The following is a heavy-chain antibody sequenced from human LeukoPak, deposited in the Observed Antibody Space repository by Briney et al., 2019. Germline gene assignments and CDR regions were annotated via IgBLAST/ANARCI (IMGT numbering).Heavy chain of an antibody. CDR2: ISGSGSGT. D-gene: IGHD5-12*01. V-gene: IGHV3-23*01. J-gene: IGHJ4*02. CDR3: AKRDSGYYFDY. CDR1: GFTFSSYG. Sequence: GGSLRLSCAASGFTFSSYGMSWVRQAPGKGLEWVSSISGSGSGTYYADSVKGRFTISRDNSKHTLYLQMNSLRAEDTAVYYCAKRDSGYYFDYWSQGTLVTVSS.